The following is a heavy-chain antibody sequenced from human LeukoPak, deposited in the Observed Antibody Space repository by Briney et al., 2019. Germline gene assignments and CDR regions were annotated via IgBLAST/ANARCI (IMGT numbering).Heavy chain of an antibody. V-gene: IGHV4-34*01. D-gene: IGHD3-3*01. CDR2: IIHSGRT. Sequence: SETLSLTCGVYGGSFSGYYWTWIRQSPGRGLEWIAEIIHSGRTNYSPSLKSRATLSVDTSKNQFSLKLSSVTAADTAVYYCARGERKRYGITIFGVVPPYGMDVWGQGTTVTVSS. CDR1: GGSFSGYY. CDR3: ARGERKRYGITIFGVVPPYGMDV. J-gene: IGHJ6*02.